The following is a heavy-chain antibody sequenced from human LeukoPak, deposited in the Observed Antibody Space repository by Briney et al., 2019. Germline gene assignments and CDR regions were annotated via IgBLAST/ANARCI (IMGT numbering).Heavy chain of an antibody. D-gene: IGHD6-19*01. CDR2: ISYDGSNK. Sequence: GGSLRLSCAASGFTFSSYAMHWVRQAPGKGLEWVAVISYDGSNKYYADSVKGRFTISRDNSKNTLYLQMNSLRAEDTAVYYCARHGPNGWGRDTFDIWGQGTLVTVSS. CDR3: ARHGPNGWGRDTFDI. J-gene: IGHJ3*02. V-gene: IGHV3-30-3*01. CDR1: GFTFSSYA.